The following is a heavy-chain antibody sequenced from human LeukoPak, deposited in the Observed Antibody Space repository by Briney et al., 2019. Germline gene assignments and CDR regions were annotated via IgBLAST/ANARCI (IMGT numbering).Heavy chain of an antibody. Sequence: ASVKVSCKASGYTFTSYGISWVRQAPGQGLEWMGWISAYNGNTNYAQKLQGRVTMTTDTSTSTAYMELGSLRSDDTAVYYCARVEDSSSWYYYYGMDVWGQGTTVTVSS. CDR1: GYTFTSYG. V-gene: IGHV1-18*01. CDR3: ARVEDSSSWYYYYGMDV. D-gene: IGHD6-13*01. CDR2: ISAYNGNT. J-gene: IGHJ6*02.